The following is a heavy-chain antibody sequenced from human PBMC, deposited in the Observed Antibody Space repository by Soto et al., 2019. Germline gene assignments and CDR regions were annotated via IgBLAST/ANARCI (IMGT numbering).Heavy chain of an antibody. V-gene: IGHV3-23*01. CDR2: ITGSGDIT. D-gene: IGHD3-10*01. Sequence: EVQLLESGGGLVQPGGSLRLSCAASGFTFRNYVMSWVRQAPGKGLEWLSSITGSGDITYYADSVRGRFAISRDNSKNTLYLQMDSLGAEDTAIYYCWKLAWRGDLPGHYHWGQGTLLTVSS. J-gene: IGHJ5*02. CDR3: WKLAWRGDLPGHYH. CDR1: GFTFRNYV.